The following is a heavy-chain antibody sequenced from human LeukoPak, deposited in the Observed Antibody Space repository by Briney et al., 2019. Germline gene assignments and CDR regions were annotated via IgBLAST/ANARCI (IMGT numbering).Heavy chain of an antibody. D-gene: IGHD4-23*01. J-gene: IGHJ5*02. CDR3: ARETTYGGSRFDP. V-gene: IGHV3-48*03. Sequence: GGSLRLSCAASGFTFSSYEMNWIRQAPGEGLEWISYIGSSGINIYYADSVKGRFTISRDNAKNSLYLQMNSRRAEDTAVYYCARETTYGGSRFDPWGQGTLVTVSS. CDR1: GFTFSSYE. CDR2: IGSSGINI.